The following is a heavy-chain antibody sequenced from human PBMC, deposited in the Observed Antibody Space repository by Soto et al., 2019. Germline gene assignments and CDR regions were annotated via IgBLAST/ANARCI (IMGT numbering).Heavy chain of an antibody. J-gene: IGHJ6*02. D-gene: IGHD2-2*01. CDR3: AREAGDIVVVPAAMSDYYYYYGMDV. Sequence: GGSLRLSCAASGFTFSSYGMHWVRQAPGKGLEWVAVIWYDGSNKYYADSVKGRFTISRDNSKNTLYLQMNSLRAEDMAVYYCAREAGDIVVVPAAMSDYYYYYGMDVWGQGTTVTVSS. CDR1: GFTFSSYG. V-gene: IGHV3-33*01. CDR2: IWYDGSNK.